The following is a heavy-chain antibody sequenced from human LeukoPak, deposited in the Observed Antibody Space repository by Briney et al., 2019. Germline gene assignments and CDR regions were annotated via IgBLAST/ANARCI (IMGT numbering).Heavy chain of an antibody. V-gene: IGHV3-9*01. CDR2: ISRNSDSV. J-gene: IGHJ4*02. D-gene: IGHD6-13*01. CDR3: VKVDSNSWYLGFDY. CDR1: GFTFSDYA. Sequence: PGGSLRLSCATSGFTFSDYAMHWVRLAPGKGLEWVSGISRNSDSVGYADSVKGRFTISRDNAKSSLSLQMNSLRPEDTAVYYCVKVDSNSWYLGFDYWGQGTLVTVSS.